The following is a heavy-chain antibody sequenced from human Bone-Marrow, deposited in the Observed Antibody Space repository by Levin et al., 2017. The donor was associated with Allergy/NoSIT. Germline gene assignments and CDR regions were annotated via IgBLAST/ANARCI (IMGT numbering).Heavy chain of an antibody. D-gene: IGHD3-10*01. V-gene: IGHV3-23*01. CDR1: GFSFGTYA. CDR2: ISGSGGGT. CDR3: AKRKGPEELLVLDN. Sequence: SGGSLRLSCAASGFSFGTYAMSWVRQAPGKALQWVSAISGSGGGTYYADLVKGRFTISRDNSKNTLFLQMDRLRTEDTAVYYCAKRKGPEELLVLDNWGQGALVTVTS. J-gene: IGHJ4*02.